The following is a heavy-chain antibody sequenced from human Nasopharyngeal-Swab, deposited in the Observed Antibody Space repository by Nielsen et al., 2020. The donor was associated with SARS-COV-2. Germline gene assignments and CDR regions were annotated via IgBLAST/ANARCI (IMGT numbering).Heavy chain of an antibody. CDR3: ARDGYYGSGSSMDV. CDR2: INPNSGGT. Sequence: ASVKVSCKASGYTFTSYAMNWVRQAAGQGLEWMGWINPNSGGTNYAQKFQGWVTMTRDTSISTAYMELSRLRSDDTAVYYCARDGYYGSGSSMDVWGKGTTVTVSS. CDR1: GYTFTSYA. D-gene: IGHD3-10*01. J-gene: IGHJ6*04. V-gene: IGHV1-2*04.